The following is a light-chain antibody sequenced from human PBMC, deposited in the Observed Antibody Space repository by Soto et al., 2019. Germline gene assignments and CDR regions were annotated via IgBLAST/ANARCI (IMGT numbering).Light chain of an antibody. CDR1: SSDVGGYNY. CDR3: SSYTSSSLWV. CDR2: EVS. V-gene: IGLV2-14*01. J-gene: IGLJ3*02. Sequence: QSALTQPASVSGSPGQSITISCTGTSSDVGGYNYVSWYQQHPGKAPKLMIYEVSNRPSGVSNRFSGSKSGNTASLTISGLPAEDAADYYCSSYTSSSLWVFGGGTKLTVL.